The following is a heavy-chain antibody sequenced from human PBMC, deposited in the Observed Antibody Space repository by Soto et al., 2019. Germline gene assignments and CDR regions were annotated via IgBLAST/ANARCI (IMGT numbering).Heavy chain of an antibody. V-gene: IGHV3-23*01. CDR2: ISGSGGNT. D-gene: IGHD1-1*01. Sequence: DVQLLESGGGLVQPGGSLRLSCAASGFTFSSYAMSWVRQAPGKGLEWVSAISGSGGNTYSADSVKGRFTISRDNSKNTLYLQMNSLRDEDTAVYYCAKPPGNWNPFDYWGQGTLVTVSS. CDR1: GFTFSSYA. CDR3: AKPPGNWNPFDY. J-gene: IGHJ4*02.